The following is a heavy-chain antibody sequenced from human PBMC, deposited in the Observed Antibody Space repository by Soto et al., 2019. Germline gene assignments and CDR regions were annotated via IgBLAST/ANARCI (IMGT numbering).Heavy chain of an antibody. D-gene: IGHD1-26*01. CDR3: AAGGSSNWFDP. CDR1: GFTFSSYG. Sequence: GGSLRLSCAASGFTFSSYGMHWVHQAPGKGLEWVAVIWYDGSNKYYADSVKGRFTISRDNSKNTLYLQMNSLRAEDTSVYDCAAGGSSNWFDPWGQGTLVTVSS. CDR2: IWYDGSNK. J-gene: IGHJ5*02. V-gene: IGHV3-33*01.